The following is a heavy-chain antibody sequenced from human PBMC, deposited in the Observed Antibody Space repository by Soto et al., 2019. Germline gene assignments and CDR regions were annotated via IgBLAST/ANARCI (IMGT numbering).Heavy chain of an antibody. V-gene: IGHV4-4*02. J-gene: IGHJ4*02. CDR2: IFHDGTA. D-gene: IGHD2-15*01. Sequence: PSETPSLTCAVSGVSSGSGNWWTWVRQTPQRGLEYIGEIFHDGTANYYPSFERRVAISVDTSKNQFSLKLTSVTAADTAIYFCAILFYGFGLHCKLFDFWGQGASVPVSS. CDR3: AILFYGFGLHCKLFDF. CDR1: GVSSGSGNW.